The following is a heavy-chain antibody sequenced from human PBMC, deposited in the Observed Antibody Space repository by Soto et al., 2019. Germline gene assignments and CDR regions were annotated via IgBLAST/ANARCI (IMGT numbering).Heavy chain of an antibody. Sequence: GGSLRLSCTASGFTFGSYAMSWFRQAPGKGLEWIGFIRSKAYSATAEYAASVHGRFTISRDDSKRIAYLQMSSLKIEDTALYFCGRGFSPGWDLSPYYFDHWGRGTLVTVSS. V-gene: IGHV3-49*03. J-gene: IGHJ4*02. CDR3: GRGFSPGWDLSPYYFDH. CDR2: IRSKAYSATA. CDR1: GFTFGSYA. D-gene: IGHD1-26*01.